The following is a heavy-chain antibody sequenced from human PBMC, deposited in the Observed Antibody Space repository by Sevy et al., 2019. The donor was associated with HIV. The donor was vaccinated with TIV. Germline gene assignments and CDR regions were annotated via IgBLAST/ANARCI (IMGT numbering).Heavy chain of an antibody. CDR1: GYTFTSYG. J-gene: IGHJ4*02. D-gene: IGHD6-6*01. V-gene: IGHV1-18*01. CDR2: ISAYNGNT. Sequence: ASVKVSWKASGYTFTSYGISWVRQAPGQGLEWMRWISAYNGNTNYAQKLQGRVTMTADTSTSTAYMELRSLRSDDTAVYYCARGGGYSSSSFPEHVDYWGQGTLVTVSS. CDR3: ARGGGYSSSSFPEHVDY.